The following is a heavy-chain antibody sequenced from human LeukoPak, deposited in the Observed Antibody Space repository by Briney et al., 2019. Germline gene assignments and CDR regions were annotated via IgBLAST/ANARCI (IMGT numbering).Heavy chain of an antibody. D-gene: IGHD4-11*01. CDR3: ARDEAYSSFDY. CDR1: GFTFSNSW. Sequence: GGSLRLSCGAFGFTFSNSWMTWIRQAPGKGLEWVATISTDGGEKNYVDSVKGRFTISRDNAKNSLYLQMNYLTTEDTAVYFCARDEAYSSFDYWGKGILVTVSS. V-gene: IGHV3-7*01. J-gene: IGHJ4*02. CDR2: ISTDGGEK.